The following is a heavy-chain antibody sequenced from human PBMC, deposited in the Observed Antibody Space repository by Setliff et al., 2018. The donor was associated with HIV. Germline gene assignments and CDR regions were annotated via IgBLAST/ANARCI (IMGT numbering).Heavy chain of an antibody. V-gene: IGHV4-4*07. J-gene: IGHJ3*02. D-gene: IGHD6-19*01. CDR1: GDSISGYY. CDR2: IYTSGNTNYNPST. CDR3: TRQSPVAGSGAFDI. Sequence: ETLSLTCTSSGDSISGYYWSWIRQPAGKGLEWIGRIYTSGNTNYNPSTNYNPSLKSRITISLETSRNQFSLRVTSVTATDTAVYYCTRQSPVAGSGAFDIWGQGTMVTVSS.